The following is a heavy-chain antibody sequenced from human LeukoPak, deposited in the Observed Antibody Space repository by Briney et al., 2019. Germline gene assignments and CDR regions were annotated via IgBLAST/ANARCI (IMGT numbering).Heavy chain of an antibody. CDR2: ISSSGTYI. CDR1: GFTFSSYG. CDR3: ARYSDGFLEWSLDY. D-gene: IGHD3-3*01. Sequence: PGGSLRLSCAASGFTFSSYGMNWVRQAPGKGLEWVSSISSSGTYIYYTDSMKGRFTISRDNAKNSLYLQMNSLRAEDTAVYYCARYSDGFLEWSLDYWGQGTLVTVSP. J-gene: IGHJ4*02. V-gene: IGHV3-21*01.